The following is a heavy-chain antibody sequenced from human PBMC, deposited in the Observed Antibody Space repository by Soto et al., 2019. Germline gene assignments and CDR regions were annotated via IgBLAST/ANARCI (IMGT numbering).Heavy chain of an antibody. CDR1: GGTFSSYA. CDR3: ARRSSWYAGGYYGMDV. CDR2: IIPIFGTA. V-gene: IGHV1-69*01. J-gene: IGHJ6*02. D-gene: IGHD6-13*01. Sequence: QVQLVQSGAEVKKPRSSVKVSCKASGGTFSSYAISWVRQAPGQGLEWMGGIIPIFGTANYAQKFQGRDTITADESTSTAYMELSSLRSEDTAVYYCARRSSWYAGGYYGMDVWGQGTTVTVSS.